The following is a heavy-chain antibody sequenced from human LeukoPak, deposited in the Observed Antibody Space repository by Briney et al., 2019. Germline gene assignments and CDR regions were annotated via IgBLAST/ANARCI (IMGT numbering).Heavy chain of an antibody. CDR3: ARDFDFWSGFDY. J-gene: IGHJ4*02. CDR1: GFTFSSYS. CDR2: ISSSSTI. D-gene: IGHD3-3*01. V-gene: IGHV3-48*04. Sequence: GGSLRLSCAASGFTFSSYSMNWVRQAPGKGLEWVSYISSSSTIYYADSVKGRFTISRDNAKNSLYLQMNSLRAEDTAVYYCARDFDFWSGFDYWGQGTLVTVSS.